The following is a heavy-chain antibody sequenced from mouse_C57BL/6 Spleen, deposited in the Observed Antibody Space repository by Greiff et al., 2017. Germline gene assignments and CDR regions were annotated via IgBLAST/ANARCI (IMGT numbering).Heavy chain of an antibody. D-gene: IGHD2-1*01. CDR1: GYTFTSYW. V-gene: IGHV1-64*01. J-gene: IGHJ2*01. Sequence: VKLQQPGAELVKPGASVKLSCKASGYTFTSYWMHWVKQRPGQGLEWIGMIHPNSGSTNYNEKFKSKATLTVDKSSSTAYMQLSSLTSEDSAVYYCARDGYGNSFDYGGQGTTLTVSS. CDR3: ARDGYGNSFDY. CDR2: IHPNSGST.